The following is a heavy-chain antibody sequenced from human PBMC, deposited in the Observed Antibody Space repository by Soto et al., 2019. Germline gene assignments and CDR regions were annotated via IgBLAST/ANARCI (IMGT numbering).Heavy chain of an antibody. Sequence: QVQLQESGPGLVKPSGTLSLTCAVSSGSISSSNWWSWVRQPPGKGLEWIGEIYHSGSTNYNPSLKSRVNISVDKSKNQFSLKLSSVTAADTAVYYCARVMNFEYYDFWSGYDYWGQGTLVTVSS. V-gene: IGHV4-4*02. CDR1: SGSISSSNW. J-gene: IGHJ4*02. CDR3: ARVMNFEYYDFWSGYDY. CDR2: IYHSGST. D-gene: IGHD3-3*01.